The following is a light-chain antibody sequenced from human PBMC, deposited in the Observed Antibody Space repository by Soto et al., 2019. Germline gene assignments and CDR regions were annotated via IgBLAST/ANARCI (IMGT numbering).Light chain of an antibody. CDR2: GNS. J-gene: IGLJ2*01. V-gene: IGLV1-40*01. CDR1: SYNIGAGYD. CDR3: QYYDSSLSGVL. Sequence: QSVLTQPPSVSGAPGQRVTISCTGSSYNIGAGYDVHWYQQLPGTAPKLLIYGNSNRPSGVPERFSGSKSGTSASLAITGLQAEDEADYYCQYYDSSLSGVLFGGGTKFTVL.